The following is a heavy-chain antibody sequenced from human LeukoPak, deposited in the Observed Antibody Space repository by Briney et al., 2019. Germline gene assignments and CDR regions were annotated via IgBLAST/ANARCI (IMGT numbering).Heavy chain of an antibody. V-gene: IGHV3-48*01. J-gene: IGHJ4*01. CDR3: ARETPDSNSWTDFDF. Sequence: GGSLRLSCAASGFTFSRCSMNWVRQAPGKGLEWVSYISSSSSMIYYADSVKGRFTISRDNAKNSLYLQMSSLRAEDTAIYYCARETPDSNSWTDFDFWGHGTLVTVSS. D-gene: IGHD2-2*01. CDR2: ISSSSSMI. CDR1: GFTFSRCS.